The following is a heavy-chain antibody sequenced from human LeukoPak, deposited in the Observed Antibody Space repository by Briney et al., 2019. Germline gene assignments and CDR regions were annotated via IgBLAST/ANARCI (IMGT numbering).Heavy chain of an antibody. CDR3: ARRAKAYCGGDCSLASDY. V-gene: IGHV5-51*01. D-gene: IGHD2-21*02. CDR2: IYPGDSDT. Sequence: GESLKISCTGSGYSFSSYWIGWVRQMPGKGLEWVGVIYPGDSDTRYSPSFQGQVTISADKSISTAYLQWSSLRASDTAIYYCARRAKAYCGGDCSLASDYWGQGTLVTVSS. J-gene: IGHJ4*02. CDR1: GYSFSSYW.